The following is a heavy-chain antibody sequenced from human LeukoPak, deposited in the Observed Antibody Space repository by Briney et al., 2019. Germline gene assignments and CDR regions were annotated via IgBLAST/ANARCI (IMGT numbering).Heavy chain of an antibody. CDR3: AREYYYDSSGYYGWFDP. J-gene: IGHJ5*02. CDR1: GFTFDDYA. CDR2: ISWNSGSI. V-gene: IGHV3-9*01. Sequence: PGRSLRLSCAASGFTFDDYAMHWVRQAPGKGLEWVSGISWNSGSIGYADSVKGRFTISRDNSKNTLYLQMNSLRAEDTAFYYCAREYYYDSSGYYGWFDPWGQGTLVTVSS. D-gene: IGHD3-22*01.